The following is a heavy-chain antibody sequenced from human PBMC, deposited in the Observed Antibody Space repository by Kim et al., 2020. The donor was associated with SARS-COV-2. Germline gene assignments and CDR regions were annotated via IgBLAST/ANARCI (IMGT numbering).Heavy chain of an antibody. D-gene: IGHD1-26*01. Sequence: GGSLRLSCAASGFTFSSYAMSWVRQAPGKGLEWVSAISGSGGSTYYADSVKGRFTISRDNSKNTLYLQMNSLRAEDTAVYYCAREQRGWGLLWGFFGAFDIWGQGTMVTVSS. V-gene: IGHV3-23*01. J-gene: IGHJ3*02. CDR2: ISGSGGST. CDR3: AREQRGWGLLWGFFGAFDI. CDR1: GFTFSSYA.